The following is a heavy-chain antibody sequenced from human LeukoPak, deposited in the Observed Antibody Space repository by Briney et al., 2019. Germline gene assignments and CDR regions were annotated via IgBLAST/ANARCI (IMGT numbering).Heavy chain of an antibody. Sequence: ASVKVSCKASGYTFTSYGISWVRQAPGQGLEWMGWISAYNGNTNYAQKLQGRVTMTPDTSTSTAYMELRSLRSDDTAVYYCARDRAIVVVPAAAGDYWGQGTLVTVSS. CDR3: ARDRAIVVVPAAAGDY. D-gene: IGHD2-2*01. V-gene: IGHV1-18*01. CDR2: ISAYNGNT. J-gene: IGHJ4*02. CDR1: GYTFTSYG.